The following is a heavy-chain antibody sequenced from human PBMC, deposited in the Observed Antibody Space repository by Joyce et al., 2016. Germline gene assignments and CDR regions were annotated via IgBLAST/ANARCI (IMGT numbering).Heavy chain of an antibody. V-gene: IGHV3-21*01. CDR2: ISATSYYI. CDR1: GSTFSSSS. CDR3: ARGGISYYYAMDV. J-gene: IGHJ6*02. D-gene: IGHD3-16*01. Sequence: QLVESGGGVVKAGGSLRLSCEASGSTFSSSSMSWFRQAPGKGLGWVASISATSYYIFHAETVRGRFTVSRDNAKKTLYLQMNSLRAEDSAVFYCARGGISYYYAMDVWGQGTTVTVSS.